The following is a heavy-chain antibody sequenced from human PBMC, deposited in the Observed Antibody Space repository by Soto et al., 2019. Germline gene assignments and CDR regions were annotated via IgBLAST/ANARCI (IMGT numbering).Heavy chain of an antibody. V-gene: IGHV4-34*01. Sequence: ETLSLTCAVYVGSFSGYYWSWIRQPPGKGLEWIGEINHSGSTNYNPSLKSRVTISVDTSKNQFSLKLSSVTAADTAVYYCARGWTYSSGWYSGYYYGMDVWGQGTTVTVSS. CDR1: VGSFSGYY. J-gene: IGHJ6*02. D-gene: IGHD6-19*01. CDR2: INHSGST. CDR3: ARGWTYSSGWYSGYYYGMDV.